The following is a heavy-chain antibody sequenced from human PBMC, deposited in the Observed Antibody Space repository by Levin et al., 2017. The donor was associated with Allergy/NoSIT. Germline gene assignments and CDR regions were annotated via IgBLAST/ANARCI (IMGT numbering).Heavy chain of an antibody. J-gene: IGHJ4*02. CDR2: ISGSGGST. CDR1: GFTFSSYA. Sequence: QPGGSLRLSCAASGFTFSSYAMSWVRQAPGKGLEWVSAISGSGGSTYYADSVKGRFTISRDNSKNTLYLQMNSLRAEDTAVYYCAKRSCSSTSCYRLSDPPAFDYWGQGTLVTVSS. CDR3: AKRSCSSTSCYRLSDPPAFDY. D-gene: IGHD2-2*01. V-gene: IGHV3-23*01.